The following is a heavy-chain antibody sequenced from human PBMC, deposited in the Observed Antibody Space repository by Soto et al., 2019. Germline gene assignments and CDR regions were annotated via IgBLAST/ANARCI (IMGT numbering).Heavy chain of an antibody. CDR3: ARAGSQYSSSWSYYYYGMDV. V-gene: IGHV3-53*01. Sequence: PGGSLRLSXAASGFTVSSNYMSWVRQAPGKGLEWVSVIYSGGSTYYADSVKGRFTISRDNSKNTLYLQMNSLRAEDTAVYYCARAGSQYSSSWSYYYYGMDVWGQGTTVTVSS. CDR1: GFTVSSNY. D-gene: IGHD6-13*01. J-gene: IGHJ6*02. CDR2: IYSGGST.